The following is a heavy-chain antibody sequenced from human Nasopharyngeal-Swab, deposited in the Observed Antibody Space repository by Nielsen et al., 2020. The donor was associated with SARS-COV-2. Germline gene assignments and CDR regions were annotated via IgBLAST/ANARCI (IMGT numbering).Heavy chain of an antibody. Sequence: ASVKVSCKASGYTFTSYGISWVRRAPGQGLEWTGWISAYNGNTNYAQKLQGRVTMTTDTSTSTAYMELRSLRSDDTAVYYCARDSQLASIDYWGQGTLVTVSS. CDR2: ISAYNGNT. V-gene: IGHV1-18*01. CDR1: GYTFTSYG. D-gene: IGHD6-13*01. J-gene: IGHJ4*02. CDR3: ARDSQLASIDY.